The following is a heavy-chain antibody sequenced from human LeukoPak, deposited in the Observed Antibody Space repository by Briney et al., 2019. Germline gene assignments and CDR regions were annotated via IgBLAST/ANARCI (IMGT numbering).Heavy chain of an antibody. CDR2: ISTTSSYI. V-gene: IGHV3-21*01. Sequence: KSGGSLRLSCAASGFTFSYYGINWVRQAPGKGLEWVSFISTTSSYIYYADSVKGRFTISRDNAKNSVYLQMNSLRVEDTAVYYCAREILSYDSSGYYLQYYFDYWGQGTLVTVSS. D-gene: IGHD3-22*01. CDR1: GFTFSYYG. CDR3: AREILSYDSSGYYLQYYFDY. J-gene: IGHJ4*02.